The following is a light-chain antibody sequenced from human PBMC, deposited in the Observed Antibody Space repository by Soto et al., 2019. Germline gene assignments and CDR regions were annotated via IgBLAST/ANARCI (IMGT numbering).Light chain of an antibody. CDR2: GAS. Sequence: EIVLTQSPGTLSLSPGERATLSCRASQSVSSNNLAWYQQRPGQAPRFVIYGASTRATGIPDGFGGSGSGTDFTLTISRLEPEDFAVYSVQQYGRSPFTFGPGTKVDIK. CDR1: QSVSSNN. J-gene: IGKJ3*01. V-gene: IGKV3-20*01. CDR3: QQYGRSPFT.